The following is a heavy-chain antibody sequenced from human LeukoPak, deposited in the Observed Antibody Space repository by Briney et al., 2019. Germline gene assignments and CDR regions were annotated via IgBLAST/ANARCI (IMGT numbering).Heavy chain of an antibody. J-gene: IGHJ5*02. D-gene: IGHD1-26*01. CDR2: IYTSGRT. Sequence: SETLSLTCTVSGGSISSGDYYWSWIRQSVGKGLEWIGRIYTSGRTHYNPSLKSRLTISVDTSKNQFSLKLASVTAADTAVYYCARQEGGFDPWGQGTLVTVSS. V-gene: IGHV4-61*02. CDR1: GGSISSGDYY. CDR3: ARQEGGFDP.